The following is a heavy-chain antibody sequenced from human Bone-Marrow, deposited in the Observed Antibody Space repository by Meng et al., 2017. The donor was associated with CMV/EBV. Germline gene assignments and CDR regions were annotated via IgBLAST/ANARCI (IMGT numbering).Heavy chain of an antibody. Sequence: SETLSLTCTVSGGSISSSSYYWGWIRQPPGKGLEWIGSIYYSGSTYYNPSLKSRVTISVDTSKNQFSLKLSSVTAADTAVYYCARVTGGEYYYYYGMDVWGQGTTVTFSS. CDR2: IYYSGST. CDR3: ARVTGGEYYYYYGMDV. CDR1: GGSISSSSYY. J-gene: IGHJ6*02. D-gene: IGHD2-8*02. V-gene: IGHV4-39*07.